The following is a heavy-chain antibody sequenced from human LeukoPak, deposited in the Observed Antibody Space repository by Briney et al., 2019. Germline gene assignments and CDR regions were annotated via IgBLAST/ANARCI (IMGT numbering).Heavy chain of an antibody. V-gene: IGHV4-4*02. Sequence: PSETLSLTCAVSGGSISSSNWWSWVRQPPGKGLEWIGEIYHSGSTNYNPSPKSRVTIPVDKSKNQFSLKLSSVTAADTAVYYCASFLVDPSNSVNWGQGTLVTVSS. CDR2: IYHSGST. D-gene: IGHD4-11*01. CDR1: GGSISSSNW. J-gene: IGHJ4*02. CDR3: ASFLVDPSNSVN.